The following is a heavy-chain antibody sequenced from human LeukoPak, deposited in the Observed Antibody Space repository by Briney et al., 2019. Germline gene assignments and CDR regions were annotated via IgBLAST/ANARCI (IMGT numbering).Heavy chain of an antibody. V-gene: IGHV3-11*04. D-gene: IGHD3/OR15-3a*01. CDR1: GFTFSDHY. CDR2: IGSSGTTV. J-gene: IGHJ3*02. Sequence: PGGSLRLSCAASGFTFSDHYMTWIRQAPGKGLEWVSYIGSSGTTVYYADSVKGRFTISRDNANSPPYLEMSSLRADDSALYYCARADSTDGFDIWGHGTMVTVSS. CDR3: ARADSTDGFDI.